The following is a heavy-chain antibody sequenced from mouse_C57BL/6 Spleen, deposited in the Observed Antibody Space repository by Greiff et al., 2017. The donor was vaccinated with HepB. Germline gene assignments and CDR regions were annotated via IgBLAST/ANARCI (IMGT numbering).Heavy chain of an antibody. J-gene: IGHJ3*01. CDR1: GFTFSDYG. Sequence: EVNLVESGGGLVKPGGSLKLSCAASGFTFSDYGMHWVRQAPEKGLEWVAYISSGSSTIYYADTVKGRFTISRDNAKNTLFLQMTSLRSEDTAMYYCARADYSQFAYWGQGTLVTVSA. D-gene: IGHD1-1*02. CDR3: ARADYSQFAY. V-gene: IGHV5-17*01. CDR2: ISSGSSTI.